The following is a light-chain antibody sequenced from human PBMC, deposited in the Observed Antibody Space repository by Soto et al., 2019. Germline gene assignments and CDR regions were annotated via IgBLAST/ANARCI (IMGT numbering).Light chain of an antibody. CDR3: QQRSNWPVT. J-gene: IGKJ1*01. Sequence: EIVLTQSPATLSLSPGERATLSCRASQSVSSYLAWYQQKPGQAPRLLIYDASNRATGIPARFSGSGSGTDFTLTISSLAPEDFAVYYCQQRSNWPVTFGQGTKVDIK. V-gene: IGKV3-11*01. CDR1: QSVSSY. CDR2: DAS.